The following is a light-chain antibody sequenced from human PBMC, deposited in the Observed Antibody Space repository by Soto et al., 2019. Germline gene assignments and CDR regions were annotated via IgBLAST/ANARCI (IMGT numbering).Light chain of an antibody. V-gene: IGKV3-20*01. Sequence: EIVLTQSPGTLALSPGERATLSCRASQSVSSSFLAWYQQKPGQAPRLLIYGASSRATGIPDRFSGSGSGTDFTLTTSRLDPEHFAVYYCQQYDNSPWTFGQGTKVEI. CDR2: GAS. CDR3: QQYDNSPWT. CDR1: QSVSSSF. J-gene: IGKJ1*01.